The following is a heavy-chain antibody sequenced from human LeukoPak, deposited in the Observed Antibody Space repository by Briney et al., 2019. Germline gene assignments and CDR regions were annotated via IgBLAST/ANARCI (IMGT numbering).Heavy chain of an antibody. CDR3: ARGTFYYYDSSGYYPFDY. D-gene: IGHD3-22*01. Sequence: ASVKVSCKASGYTFTSYGISWVRQAPGQGLEWMGRISAYNGNTNYAQKVQGRVTMTTDTSTSTAYMELRNLRSDDTAVYYCARGTFYYYDSSGYYPFDYWGQGTLVTVSS. V-gene: IGHV1-18*01. J-gene: IGHJ4*02. CDR1: GYTFTSYG. CDR2: ISAYNGNT.